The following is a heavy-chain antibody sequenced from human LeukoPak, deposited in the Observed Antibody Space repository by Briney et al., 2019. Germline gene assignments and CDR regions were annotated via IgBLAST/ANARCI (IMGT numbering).Heavy chain of an antibody. V-gene: IGHV1-69*05. CDR3: ARDLRYYDSSGYYYVLHFDY. CDR2: IIPIFGTA. CDR1: GGTFSSYT. D-gene: IGHD3-22*01. J-gene: IGHJ4*02. Sequence: SVKVSCKASGGTFSSYTISWVRQAPGQGLEWMGRIIPIFGTANYAQKFQGRVTITTDESTSTAYMELSSLRSEDTAVYYCARDLRYYDSSGYYYVLHFDYWGQGTLVTVSS.